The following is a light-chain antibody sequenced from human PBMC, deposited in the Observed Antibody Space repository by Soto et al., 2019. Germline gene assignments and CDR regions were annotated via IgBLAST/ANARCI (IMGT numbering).Light chain of an antibody. CDR2: DAS. CDR1: QSVSTS. Sequence: EIVLTQSPATLSLSPGERATLSCRASQSVSTSLVWYQQKPGQAPRLLMYDASRRATGIPARFSGSGSGTDFTLTISSLEPEDFAVYYCQQRSSWPLTFGGGTTVEIK. CDR3: QQRSSWPLT. J-gene: IGKJ4*01. V-gene: IGKV3-11*01.